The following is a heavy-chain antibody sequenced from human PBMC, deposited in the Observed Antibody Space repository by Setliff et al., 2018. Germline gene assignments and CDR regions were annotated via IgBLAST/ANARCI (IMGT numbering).Heavy chain of an antibody. Sequence: ASVKVSCKASGYTLSNSILSWMRQAPGQGLEWVGWISAYNGKTYSAQKFQDRVTLTTHTSTNMGYLELRDLRSDDTAVYYCLRLVRYCTKIACQATSGDEVWGLGTLVTVSS. CDR2: ISAYNGKT. CDR1: GYTLSNSI. J-gene: IGHJ4*02. V-gene: IGHV1-18*01. D-gene: IGHD2-8*01. CDR3: LRLVRYCTKIACQATSGDEV.